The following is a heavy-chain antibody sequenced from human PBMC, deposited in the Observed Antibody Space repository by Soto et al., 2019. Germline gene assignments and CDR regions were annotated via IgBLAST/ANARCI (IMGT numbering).Heavy chain of an antibody. V-gene: IGHV4-34*01. Sequence: LSLTCAVYGESFSGHIWTWIRQTPGKGLQWIGQINHSGSASYNPSLKSRVTISVHTSNSQFSLELSSVTAADTAVYYCARGLITGSHYSGGWYYFDSWGQGTQVTVSS. CDR2: INHSGSA. D-gene: IGHD6-19*01. CDR1: GESFSGHI. J-gene: IGHJ4*02. CDR3: ARGLITGSHYSGGWYYFDS.